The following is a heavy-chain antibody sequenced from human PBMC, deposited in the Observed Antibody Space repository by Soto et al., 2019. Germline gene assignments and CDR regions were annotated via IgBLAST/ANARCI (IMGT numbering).Heavy chain of an antibody. CDR2: INAGNGNT. V-gene: IGHV1-3*01. Sequence: ASGKVCCKASGYTFTSYAMHWVRQAPGQRLEWMGWINAGNGNTKYSQKFQGRVTITRDTSASTAYMELSSLRSEDTAVYYCARDPSYSGMDVWGKGTRVTVSS. CDR3: ARDPSYSGMDV. CDR1: GYTFTSYA. J-gene: IGHJ6*04.